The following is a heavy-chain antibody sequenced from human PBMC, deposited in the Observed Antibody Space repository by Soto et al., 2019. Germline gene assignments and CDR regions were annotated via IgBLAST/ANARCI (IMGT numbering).Heavy chain of an antibody. CDR3: ARGVDAGVAV. Sequence: QVQLVQSGAEVTKPGASVKVSCRASGYTCTTYDINWVRQATGQGLEWMGWMSPNSGATGYAQKFQGRVTMTRDTSISTAYMELSNLRSEDTAIYYCARGVDAGVAVWGQGTTVTVSS. CDR1: GYTCTTYD. J-gene: IGHJ6*02. CDR2: MSPNSGAT. V-gene: IGHV1-8*01. D-gene: IGHD1-1*01.